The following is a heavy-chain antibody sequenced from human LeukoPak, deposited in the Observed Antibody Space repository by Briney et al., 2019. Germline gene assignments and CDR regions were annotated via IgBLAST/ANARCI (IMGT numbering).Heavy chain of an antibody. J-gene: IGHJ6*02. D-gene: IGHD2-2*01. CDR2: INHSGST. V-gene: IGHV4-34*01. CDR1: GGSFSGYY. CDR3: ARADIVVVPAAAFMDV. Sequence: SETLSLTCAVYGGSFSGYYWSWIRQPPGKGLEWIGEINHSGSTNHNPSLKSRVTISVDTSKNQFSLKLSSVTAADTAVYYCARADIVVVPAAAFMDVWGQGTTVTVSS.